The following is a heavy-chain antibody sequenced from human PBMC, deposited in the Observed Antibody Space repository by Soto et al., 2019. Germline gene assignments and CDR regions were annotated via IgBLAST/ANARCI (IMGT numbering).Heavy chain of an antibody. D-gene: IGHD2-15*01. CDR1: GGSISSYY. Sequence: PSETLSLTCTVSGGSISSYYWSWIRQPAGKGLEWIGRIYTSGSTNYNPSLKSRVTMSVDTSKNQFSLKLSSVTAADTAVYYCARDLSSGRCSGGSCDPTYYYYGMDVWGQGTMVTVSS. V-gene: IGHV4-4*07. CDR3: ARDLSSGRCSGGSCDPTYYYYGMDV. CDR2: IYTSGST. J-gene: IGHJ6*02.